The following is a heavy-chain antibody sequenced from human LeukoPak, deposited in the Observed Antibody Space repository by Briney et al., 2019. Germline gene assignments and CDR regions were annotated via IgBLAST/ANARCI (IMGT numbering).Heavy chain of an antibody. J-gene: IGHJ4*02. D-gene: IGHD5-24*01. CDR1: GYTFTVYY. CDR3: ARADGEMATYFDY. V-gene: IGHV1-46*01. Sequence: ASVKVSCKASGYTFTVYYIHWVRQAPGQGLEWMGIINPSGGSTSYAQKFQGRVTMTRDTSTSTVYMELSSLRSEDTAVYYCARADGEMATYFDYWGQGTLVTVSS. CDR2: INPSGGST.